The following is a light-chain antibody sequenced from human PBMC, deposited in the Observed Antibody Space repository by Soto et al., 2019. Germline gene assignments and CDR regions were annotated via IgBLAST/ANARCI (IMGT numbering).Light chain of an antibody. V-gene: IGKV3-15*01. J-gene: IGKJ1*01. CDR3: QQYNNWPRT. CDR1: QSVSSD. CDR2: GAS. Sequence: IVVTQSPATLSLSPGERATLSCRASQSVSSDLAWYHQKPGQAPRLLIYGASTRATGIPARFSGSGSGTEFTLTINSLQSEDFAVYYCQQYNNWPRTFGQGTKVDIK.